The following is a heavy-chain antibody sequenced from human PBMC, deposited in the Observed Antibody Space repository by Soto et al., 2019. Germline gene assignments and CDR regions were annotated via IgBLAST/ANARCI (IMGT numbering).Heavy chain of an antibody. Sequence: GGSLRLSCAASRFTFSSYGMHWVRQAPGKGLEWVAVISYDGSNKYYADSVKGRFTISRDNSKNTLYLQMNSLRAEDTAVYYCAKDREEGTVAESIDYWGQGTLVTVSS. D-gene: IGHD6-19*01. CDR1: RFTFSSYG. CDR3: AKDREEGTVAESIDY. V-gene: IGHV3-30*18. J-gene: IGHJ4*02. CDR2: ISYDGSNK.